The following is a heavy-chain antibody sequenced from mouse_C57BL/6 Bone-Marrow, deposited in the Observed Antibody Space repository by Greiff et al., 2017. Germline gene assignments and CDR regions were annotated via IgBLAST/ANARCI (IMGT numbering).Heavy chain of an antibody. CDR3: TVGMDY. CDR2: IRLKSDNYAT. Sequence: EVKVEESGGGLVQPGGSMKLSCVASGFTFSNYWMNWVRQSPEKGLEWVAQIRLKSDNYATHYAESVKGRFTISRDDSKSSVYLQMNNLRAEDTGIYYCTVGMDYWGQGTSVTVSS. CDR1: GFTFSNYW. V-gene: IGHV6-3*01. J-gene: IGHJ4*01.